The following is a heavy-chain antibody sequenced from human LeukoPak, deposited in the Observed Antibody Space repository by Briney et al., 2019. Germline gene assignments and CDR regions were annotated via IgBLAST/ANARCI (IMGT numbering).Heavy chain of an antibody. D-gene: IGHD2-2*01. CDR1: GDSISSSSFY. V-gene: IGHV4-39*07. J-gene: IGHJ3*02. CDR3: ARSGPAAGRPDAFDI. Sequence: SETLSLTCTLSGDSISSSSFYRAWIRQPPGKGLECIGTIYYSGITYYSSSLKSRVTISVDTSKNQFSLKLSSVTAADTAVYFCARSGPAAGRPDAFDIWGQGTMVTVSS. CDR2: IYYSGIT.